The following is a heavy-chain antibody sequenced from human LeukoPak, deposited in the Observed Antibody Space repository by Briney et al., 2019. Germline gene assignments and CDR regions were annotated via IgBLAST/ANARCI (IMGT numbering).Heavy chain of an antibody. CDR1: GFTFSSSA. D-gene: IGHD6-19*01. CDR3: ARAVAGLYFDY. CDR2: LYSDGKT. Sequence: GGSLRLSCGASGFTFSSSAMHWVRQGPGKGLEWVSLLYSDGKTFYADSVKGRFTISRDNSKNTLNLQMNSLRADDTAVYYCARAVAGLYFDYWGQGTLVTVSS. J-gene: IGHJ4*02. V-gene: IGHV3-NL1*01.